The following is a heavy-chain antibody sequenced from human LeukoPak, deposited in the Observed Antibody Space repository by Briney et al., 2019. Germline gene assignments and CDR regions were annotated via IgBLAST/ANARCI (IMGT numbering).Heavy chain of an antibody. CDR3: ARFGVRDAFDI. CDR2: IYYSGST. Sequence: PSETLSLTCTVSGGSISSSSYYWGWIRQPPGKGLEWIGSIYYSGSTYYNPSLKSRVTISVDTSKNQFSLKLSSVTAADTAVYYCARFGVRDAFDIWGQGTMVTVSS. J-gene: IGHJ3*02. V-gene: IGHV4-39*07. CDR1: GGSISSSSYY. D-gene: IGHD2-15*01.